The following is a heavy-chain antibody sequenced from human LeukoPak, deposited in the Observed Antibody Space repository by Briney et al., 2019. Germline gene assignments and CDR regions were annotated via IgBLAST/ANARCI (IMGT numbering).Heavy chain of an antibody. D-gene: IGHD2-2*01. V-gene: IGHV4-4*02. Sequence: PSETLSLTCAVSGGSISSSNWWSWVRQPPGKGLEWIGEIYHSGSTNYNPSLKSRVTISVDKSKNQFSLKLSSVTAADTAVYYCARYQGRGPRTFDYWGQGTLVTVSS. CDR3: ARYQGRGPRTFDY. J-gene: IGHJ4*02. CDR1: GGSISSSNW. CDR2: IYHSGST.